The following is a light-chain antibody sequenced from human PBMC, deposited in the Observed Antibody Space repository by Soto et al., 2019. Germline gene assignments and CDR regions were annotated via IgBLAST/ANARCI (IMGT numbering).Light chain of an antibody. CDR1: QTISTW. CDR3: QQYSGIWT. V-gene: IGKV1-5*03. J-gene: IGKJ1*01. Sequence: DIQMTQSPPTLSASVGDRVTITCRASQTISTWLAWYQQKPGKAPKLLIYKASKLENGVPPRFSGSGSGTEFTLTISSLQPDDFATYYCQQYSGIWTFGQGTKVDIK. CDR2: KAS.